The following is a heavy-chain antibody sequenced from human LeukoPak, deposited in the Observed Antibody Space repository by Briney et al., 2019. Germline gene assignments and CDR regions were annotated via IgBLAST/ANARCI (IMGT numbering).Heavy chain of an antibody. J-gene: IGHJ4*02. CDR1: GGSFSGYY. D-gene: IGHD1-26*01. CDR3: ARSEKWELLYYFDY. CDR2: INHSGST. Sequence: SETLSLTCAVYGGSFSGYYWSWIRQPPGKGLEWIGEINHSGSTNYNPSLKSRVTISVDTSKNQFSLKLSSATAADTAVYYCARSEKWELLYYFDYWGQGTLVTDSS. V-gene: IGHV4-34*01.